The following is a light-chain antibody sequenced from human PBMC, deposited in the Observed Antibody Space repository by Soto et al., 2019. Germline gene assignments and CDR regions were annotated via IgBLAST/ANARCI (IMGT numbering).Light chain of an antibody. CDR3: AAWDDSRNAVV. CDR2: TNH. Sequence: QSVLTQPPSVSGTPGQKVSISCSGSASNLGGNPVNWYQHLPGAAPKLLIYTNHQRPSGVPDRFSGSKSGTSASLAISVLRSEEEANCYCAAWDDSRNAVVFGGGTKLTVL. CDR1: ASNLGGNP. V-gene: IGLV1-44*01. J-gene: IGLJ2*01.